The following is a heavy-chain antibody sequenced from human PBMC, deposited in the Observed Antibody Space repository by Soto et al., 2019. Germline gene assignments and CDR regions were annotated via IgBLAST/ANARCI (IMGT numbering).Heavy chain of an antibody. CDR2: ISSSSSTI. J-gene: IGHJ5*02. D-gene: IGHD6-13*01. V-gene: IGHV3-48*01. CDR1: GFTSSSYS. Sequence: GGSLRLSCAASGFTSSSYSMNWVRQAPGKGLEWVSYISSSSSTIYYADSVKGRFTISRDNAKNSLYLQMNSLRAEDTAVYYCAREDSSSWLNWFDPWGQGTLVTVSS. CDR3: AREDSSSWLNWFDP.